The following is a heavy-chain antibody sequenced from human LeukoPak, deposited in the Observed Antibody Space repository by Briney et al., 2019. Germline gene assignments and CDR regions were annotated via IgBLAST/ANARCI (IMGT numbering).Heavy chain of an antibody. Sequence: SETLSLTCAVYGGSFSGYYWSWIRQPPGKGLEWIGEINHSGSTNYSPSLKSRVTISVDTSKNQFSLKLSSVTAADTAVYYCARGPIVVVPAAMVYYYYGMDVWGQGTTVTVSS. D-gene: IGHD2-2*01. J-gene: IGHJ6*02. CDR1: GGSFSGYY. CDR3: ARGPIVVVPAAMVYYYYGMDV. CDR2: INHSGST. V-gene: IGHV4-34*01.